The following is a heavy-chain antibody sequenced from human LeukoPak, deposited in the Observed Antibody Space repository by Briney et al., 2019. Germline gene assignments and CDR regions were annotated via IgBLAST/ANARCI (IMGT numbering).Heavy chain of an antibody. J-gene: IGHJ4*02. Sequence: ASVKVSCKASGYTLTDYYIHWVRQAPGQGLEWMGWINPNSGDTTYAQKFQGRLTMTRDTSNSSAYMDLSRLNSDDTAVYFCAREEQYNNFFDYWGQGTLVTVSS. CDR1: GYTLTDYY. V-gene: IGHV1-2*02. D-gene: IGHD1/OR15-1a*01. CDR3: AREEQYNNFFDY. CDR2: INPNSGDT.